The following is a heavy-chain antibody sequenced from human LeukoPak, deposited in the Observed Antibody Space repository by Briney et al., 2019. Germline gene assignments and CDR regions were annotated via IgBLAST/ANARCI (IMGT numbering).Heavy chain of an antibody. CDR1: GGSISSGDYY. J-gene: IGHJ1*01. V-gene: IGHV4-30-4*08. CDR2: IYYSGST. Sequence: SETLSLTCTVSGGSISSGDYYWSWVRQPPGKGLEWIGHIYYSGSTHYNASLKSRVTISADTSRNQFSLKLSSVTAADTAVYYCVSRGYCSSTSCYTTEYFQHWGQGTLVTVPS. CDR3: VSRGYCSSTSCYTTEYFQH. D-gene: IGHD2-2*02.